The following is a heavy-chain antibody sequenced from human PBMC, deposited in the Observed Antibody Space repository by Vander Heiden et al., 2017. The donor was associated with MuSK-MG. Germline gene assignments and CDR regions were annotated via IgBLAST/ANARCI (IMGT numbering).Heavy chain of an antibody. V-gene: IGHV3-7*01. Sequence: EVQLVESGGGLVQPGGSLRLSCAASGFTFSSYWMSWVRQGQGKGLEWVPNIKQDGREKYYVDSVKGRFTISRDNAKNSLYLQMNSLRAEDTAVYYWARVKKWIDPTFDYWGQGTLGNVA. CDR2: IKQDGREK. CDR1: GFTFSSYW. D-gene: IGHD2-2*03. CDR3: ARVKKWIDPTFDY. J-gene: IGHJ4*02.